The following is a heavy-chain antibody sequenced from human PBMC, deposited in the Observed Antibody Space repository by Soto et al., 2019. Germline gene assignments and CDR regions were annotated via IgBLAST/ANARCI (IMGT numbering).Heavy chain of an antibody. D-gene: IGHD1-1*01. Sequence: EVQLVESGGGLVQPGGSLRLSCAASGFSFSSYGMSWVRQAPGKGLELVANIEQDGTEESYVHSVRGRFTISRDNAKNSLFLQMNSLRAEDTAVYYCARSQPARYFFYYGMDVWGQGTTVSASS. CDR3: ARSQPARYFFYYGMDV. J-gene: IGHJ6*02. CDR1: GFSFSSYG. CDR2: IEQDGTEE. V-gene: IGHV3-7*05.